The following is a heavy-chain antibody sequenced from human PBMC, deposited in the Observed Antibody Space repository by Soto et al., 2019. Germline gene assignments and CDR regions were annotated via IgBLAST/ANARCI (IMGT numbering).Heavy chain of an antibody. CDR2: IYYSGST. V-gene: IGHV4-59*01. D-gene: IGHD6-19*01. CDR1: GGSISSYY. Sequence: SETLSLTCTVSGGSISSYYWSWIRQPPGKGLEWIGYIYYSGSTNYNPSLKSRVTISVDTSKNQFSLKLSSVTAADTAVYYCARAIRDEWLFFYDYYFVYWAQETLVPFPS. J-gene: IGHJ4*02. CDR3: ARAIRDEWLFFYDYYFVY.